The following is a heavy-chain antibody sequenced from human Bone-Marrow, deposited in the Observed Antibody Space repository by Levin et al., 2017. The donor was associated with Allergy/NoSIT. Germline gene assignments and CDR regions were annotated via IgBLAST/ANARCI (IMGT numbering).Heavy chain of an antibody. J-gene: IGHJ4*02. CDR2: ITHSGST. CDR1: GGSFSGYY. V-gene: IGHV4-34*01. Sequence: SQTLSLTCAVYGGSFSGYYWTWIRQPPGKGLEWIGEITHSGSTNYNPSLKSRVTISIDTSKNQFSLKLSSVSAADTAVHYCARGPPLEPIPAAGYYYFDYWGQGSLVTVSS. D-gene: IGHD6-13*01. CDR3: ARGPPLEPIPAAGYYYFDY.